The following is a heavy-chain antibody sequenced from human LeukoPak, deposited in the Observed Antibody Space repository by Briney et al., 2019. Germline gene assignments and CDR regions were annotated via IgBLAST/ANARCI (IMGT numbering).Heavy chain of an antibody. J-gene: IGHJ4*02. D-gene: IGHD3-10*01. CDR3: ARDRNRRGSGSYGVDY. CDR1: GFTFSSYG. V-gene: IGHV3-33*01. Sequence: QAGGPLRLSCAASGFTFSSYGMHWVRQAPGKGLEWVAVIWYDGSNKYYADSVKGRFTISIDNSKNTLYLQMNSLRAEDTAVYYCARDRNRRGSGSYGVDYWGQGTLVTVSS. CDR2: IWYDGSNK.